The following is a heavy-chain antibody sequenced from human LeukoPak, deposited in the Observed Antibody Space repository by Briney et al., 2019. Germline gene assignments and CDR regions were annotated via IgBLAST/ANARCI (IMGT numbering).Heavy chain of an antibody. J-gene: IGHJ3*02. CDR3: AKGPYCSSPSCYWHDAFDI. V-gene: IGHV3-23*01. CDR1: RLTLSCYP. D-gene: IGHD2-2*01. Sequence: GSLRLPCSGSRLTLSCYPMGWARQAPGKGLEWVSAICGCGGNPYYADSGKGRFTISRDNFKNALYLKVNSLRARNMAVDYCAKGPYCSSPSCYWHDAFDIWGQGTMVTVSS. CDR2: ICGCGGNP.